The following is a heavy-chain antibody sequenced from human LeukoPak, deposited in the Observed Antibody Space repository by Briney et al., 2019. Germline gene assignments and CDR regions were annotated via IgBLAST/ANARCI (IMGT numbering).Heavy chain of an antibody. CDR3: ARSGLSGYDSSGYYPFDY. CDR2: IYYSGGT. Sequence: SETLSLTCTVSGGSISSYYWSWIRQPPGKGLEWIGYIYYSGGTNYNPSLKSRVTISVDTSKNQFSLKLSSVTAADTAVYYCARSGLSGYDSSGYYPFDYWGQGTLVTVSS. D-gene: IGHD3-22*01. CDR1: GGSISSYY. J-gene: IGHJ4*02. V-gene: IGHV4-59*01.